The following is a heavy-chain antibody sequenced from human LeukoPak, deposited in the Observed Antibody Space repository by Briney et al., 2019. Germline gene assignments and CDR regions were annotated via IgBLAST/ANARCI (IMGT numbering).Heavy chain of an antibody. CDR3: TTEGSATGNDY. CDR2: IKSKTDGGIT. V-gene: IGHV3-15*01. CDR1: GFTFSNAW. J-gene: IGHJ4*02. Sequence: PGGSLRLSCAASGFTFSNAWMSWVRQAPGKGLEWVDRIKSKTDGGITDYAAPVKGRFTISRDDSKNTLYLQMNSLKTEDTAGYYCTTEGSATGNDYWGQGTLVTVSS.